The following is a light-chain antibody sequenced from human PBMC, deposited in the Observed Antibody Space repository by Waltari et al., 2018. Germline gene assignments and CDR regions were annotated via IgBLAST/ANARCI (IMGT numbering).Light chain of an antibody. CDR2: KAS. V-gene: IGKV1-5*03. Sequence: DIQVTQSPSTLSASVGDRVTITCRASQSIVVWLAWYQQKPGKAPRLLIYKASYLESGVPSRFSGSGSATEFTLTISSLQADDFATYYCLQYNSYPWTFGQGTKVEIK. J-gene: IGKJ1*01. CDR1: QSIVVW. CDR3: LQYNSYPWT.